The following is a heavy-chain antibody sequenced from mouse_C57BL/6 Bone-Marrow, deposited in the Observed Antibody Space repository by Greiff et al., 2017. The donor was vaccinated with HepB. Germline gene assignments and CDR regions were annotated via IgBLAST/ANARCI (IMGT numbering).Heavy chain of an antibody. Sequence: EVQVVESGPGLVKPSQSLSLTCSVTGYSITSGYYWNWIRQFPGNKLEWMGYISYDGSNNYNPSLKNRISITRDTSKNQFFLKLNSVTTEDTATYYCARWDGNYYFDYWGQGTTLTVSS. D-gene: IGHD2-1*01. CDR1: GYSITSGYY. CDR3: ARWDGNYYFDY. J-gene: IGHJ2*01. CDR2: ISYDGSN. V-gene: IGHV3-6*01.